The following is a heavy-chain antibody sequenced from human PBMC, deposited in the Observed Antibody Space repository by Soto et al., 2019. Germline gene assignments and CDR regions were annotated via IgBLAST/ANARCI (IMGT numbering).Heavy chain of an antibody. V-gene: IGHV1-69*01. D-gene: IGHD4-4*01. J-gene: IGHJ5*02. CDR2: SIPTFGTA. CDR3: ARGRGLGAAYRGFDP. CDR1: GGTFSDYA. Sequence: QVLLVQSGAEVKKPGSSVKVSCKASGGTFSDYAINWVRQAPGQGLEWMGGSIPTFGTASYAQKFQGRVTITADESTNTAYMELSNLRSEDTAVYYCARGRGLGAAYRGFDPWGQGTLVTVSS.